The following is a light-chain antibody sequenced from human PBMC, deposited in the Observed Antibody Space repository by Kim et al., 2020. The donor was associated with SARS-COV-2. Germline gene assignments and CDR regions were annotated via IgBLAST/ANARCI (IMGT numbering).Light chain of an antibody. CDR3: LQHRSFPYT. V-gene: IGKV1-17*01. Sequence: SASVGDVVTIPCRASQDIRSDLGWFQQKPGKAPKRLIYDAISLESGVPSRFSGSGSGTEFTLTINSLRPEDFTTYYCLQHRSFPYTFGRGTKLEIK. CDR1: QDIRSD. CDR2: DAI. J-gene: IGKJ2*01.